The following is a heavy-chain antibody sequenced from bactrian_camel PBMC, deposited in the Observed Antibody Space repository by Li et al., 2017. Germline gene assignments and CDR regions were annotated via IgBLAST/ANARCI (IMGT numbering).Heavy chain of an antibody. CDR3: ATGSRWYPY. CDR1: GFTFSSYA. Sequence: VQLVESGGGSVQAGGSLRLSCVASGFTFSSYAMNWVRQAPGKGLEWVSRINSGKGTYTDSVKGRFTISRDNAKNVLYLQMNNLQPEDTAMYYCATGSRWYPYWGQGTQVTVS. D-gene: IGHD6*01. CDR2: INSGKGT. V-gene: IGHV3S40*01. J-gene: IGHJ4*01.